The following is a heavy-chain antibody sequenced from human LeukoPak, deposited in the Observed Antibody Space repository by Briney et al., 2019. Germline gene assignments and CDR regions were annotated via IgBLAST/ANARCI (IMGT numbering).Heavy chain of an antibody. CDR1: GDSIRSDFYY. CDR2: IYTSGST. D-gene: IGHD5-12*01. CDR3: ASARRYSGYDSWEFYYYGMDV. J-gene: IGHJ6*02. Sequence: SETLSLTCTVSGDSIRSDFYYWSWIRQPAGKELEWIGRIYTSGSTTYNPSLKSRVTISIDMSKNQFSLHLSSVTAADMAVYYCASARRYSGYDSWEFYYYGMDVWGRGTTVTVSS. V-gene: IGHV4-61*02.